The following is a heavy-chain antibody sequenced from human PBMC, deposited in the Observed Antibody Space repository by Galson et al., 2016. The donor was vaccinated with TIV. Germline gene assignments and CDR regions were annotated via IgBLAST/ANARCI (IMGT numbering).Heavy chain of an antibody. CDR1: GSTFTNYA. D-gene: IGHD6-13*01. J-gene: IGHJ4*02. V-gene: IGHV3-23*01. Sequence: SLRLSCAASGSTFTNYAMSWVRQAPGKGLEWVSAISGSGGTTFYADSVKGRFAISRDNANNLLFLQMNSLTVTDTAVYSCMRVTIAAPRIDSWGLGTLVTVSS. CDR3: MRVTIAAPRIDS. CDR2: ISGSGGTT.